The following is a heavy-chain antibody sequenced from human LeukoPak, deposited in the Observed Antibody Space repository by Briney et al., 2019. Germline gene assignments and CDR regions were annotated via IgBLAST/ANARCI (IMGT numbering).Heavy chain of an antibody. CDR2: IYYSGST. D-gene: IGHD6-13*01. J-gene: IGHJ4*02. CDR3: ARGGYGYSSSPFDY. V-gene: IGHV4-59*01. Sequence: PSETLSLTCTVSGGSISSYYWSWIRQPPGKGLEWIGYIYYSGSTNYNPSLKSRVTISVDTSKNQFSLKLSSVTAADTAVYYCARGGYGYSSSPFDYWGQGTLVTVSS. CDR1: GGSISSYY.